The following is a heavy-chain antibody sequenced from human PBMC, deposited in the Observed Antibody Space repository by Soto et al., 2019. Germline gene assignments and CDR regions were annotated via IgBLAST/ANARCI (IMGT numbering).Heavy chain of an antibody. Sequence: QVQLVESGGGVVQPGGSLRLSCAASGFTFSSSAFHWVRQAPGKGLEWVALITSDAININHADSVKGRFTISRDNSKNTLYLQMNSLTAEDTAVYYCVREHRRRHYELEYWGQGTQVTVSS. CDR3: VREHRRRHYELEY. CDR2: ITSDAINI. CDR1: GFTFSSSA. D-gene: IGHD3-22*01. V-gene: IGHV3-30-3*01. J-gene: IGHJ4*02.